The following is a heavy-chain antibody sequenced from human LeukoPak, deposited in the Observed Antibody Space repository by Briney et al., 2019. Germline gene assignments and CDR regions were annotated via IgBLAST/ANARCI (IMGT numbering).Heavy chain of an antibody. CDR3: ANVPSPQAARWFGG. CDR2: ISGSGGST. D-gene: IGHD3-10*01. J-gene: IGHJ4*02. Sequence: QPGGSLRLSCAASGFTFSSYAMSWVRQAPGKGLEWVSAISGSGGSTYYADSVKGRLTISRDNSKNTLYLQMNSLRAEDTAVYYCANVPSPQAARWFGGWGQGTLVTVSS. V-gene: IGHV3-23*01. CDR1: GFTFSSYA.